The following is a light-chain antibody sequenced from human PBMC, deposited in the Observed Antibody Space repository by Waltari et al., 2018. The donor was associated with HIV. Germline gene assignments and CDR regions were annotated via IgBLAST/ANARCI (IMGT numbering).Light chain of an antibody. CDR3: QQYNRPWT. CDR2: KAS. CDR1: QSISTW. V-gene: IGKV1-5*03. Sequence: DIQMTQSPSTLSASVGHRVTITCRARQSISTWLAWYQQKPGKTPKLLIYKASMLESGVPSRFSGSGSGTEFTLTISSLQPDDFATYYCQQYNRPWTFGQGTKVEIK. J-gene: IGKJ1*01.